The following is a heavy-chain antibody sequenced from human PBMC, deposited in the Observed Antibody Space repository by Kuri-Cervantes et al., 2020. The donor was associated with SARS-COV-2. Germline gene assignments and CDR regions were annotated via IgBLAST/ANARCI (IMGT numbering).Heavy chain of an antibody. CDR1: GFTFSGHV. CDR2: LSGDGTGT. D-gene: IGHD3-3*02. J-gene: IGHJ4*02. V-gene: IGHV3-23*01. Sequence: SLMISCAASGFTFSGHVMSWVRQAPGKGLEWVSTLSGDGTGTYYADYVKGRFSTSRDNSRNTLYLQMSSLRAEDTAIYYCAKLTPISSRSYFEYWGQGILVTVSS. CDR3: AKLTPISSRSYFEY.